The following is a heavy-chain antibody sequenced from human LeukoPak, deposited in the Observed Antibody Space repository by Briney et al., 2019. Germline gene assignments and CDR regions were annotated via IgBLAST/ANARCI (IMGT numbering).Heavy chain of an antibody. CDR1: GGSMCSYY. CDR3: ARVDSSGYKELIDY. D-gene: IGHD3-22*01. Sequence: SETLSLTCTVSGGSMCSYYWSWIRQPPGKRLEWIGYIYYSATTNYNPSLKSRVTISVDTSKNQFSLKLSSVTAADTAVYYCARVDSSGYKELIDYWGQGTLVTVSS. V-gene: IGHV4-59*01. J-gene: IGHJ4*02. CDR2: IYYSATT.